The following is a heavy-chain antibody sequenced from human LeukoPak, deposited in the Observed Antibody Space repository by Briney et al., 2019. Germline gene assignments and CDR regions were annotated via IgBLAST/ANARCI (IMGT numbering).Heavy chain of an antibody. J-gene: IGHJ4*02. D-gene: IGHD1-26*01. V-gene: IGHV3-30*18. Sequence: PGGSLRLSCAASGFTFSSYGMHWVRQAPGKGLEWVAVISYDGSNKYYADSVKGRFTISRDNSKNTLYLQMNSLRAEDTAVYYCAKDPVGPAYYWGQGTLVTVSS. CDR3: AKDPVGPAYY. CDR2: ISYDGSNK. CDR1: GFTFSSYG.